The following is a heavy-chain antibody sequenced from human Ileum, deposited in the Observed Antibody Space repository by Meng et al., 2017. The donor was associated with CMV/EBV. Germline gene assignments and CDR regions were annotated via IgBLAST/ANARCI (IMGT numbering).Heavy chain of an antibody. D-gene: IGHD1-26*01. J-gene: IGHJ4*02. CDR1: GFTFSSYW. Sequence: LVGSGGGLVQPGGAPRLLCAASGFTFSSYWMHWVRQAPGKGLVWVSRTNGAGTTTSYADSVQGRFTISRDNAKNTLYLQMNSLRVEDTAVYYCARELIVGATDYFDYWGQGNLVTVSS. V-gene: IGHV3-74*01. CDR3: ARELIVGATDYFDY. CDR2: TNGAGTTT.